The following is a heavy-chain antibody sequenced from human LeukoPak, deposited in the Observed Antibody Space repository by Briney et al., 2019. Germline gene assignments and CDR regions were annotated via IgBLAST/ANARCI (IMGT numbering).Heavy chain of an antibody. J-gene: IGHJ5*02. CDR3: AKDRYSSTYNWFDP. CDR1: GFTFSSYS. CDR2: ISSSSSYI. D-gene: IGHD6-13*01. Sequence: GGSLRLSCAASGFTFSSYSMNWIRQAPGKGLEWVSSISSSSSYIYYADSVKGRFTISRDNAKNSLYLQMNSLRAEDTAVYYCAKDRYSSTYNWFDPWGQEPWSPSPQ. V-gene: IGHV3-21*04.